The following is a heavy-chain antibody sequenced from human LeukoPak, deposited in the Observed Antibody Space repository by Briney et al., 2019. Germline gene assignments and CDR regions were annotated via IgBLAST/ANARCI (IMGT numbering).Heavy chain of an antibody. CDR2: IYYSGST. D-gene: IGHD6-13*01. Sequence: PSETLSLTCIVSGGSISSYYRCWVRHRPQEGLEWGGYIYYSGSTNYNPSLKSRVTTSVETSKNQSSLKLSSVTAADTAVYYCARGYSSSWDRRNLNWFDPWGQGTLVTVSS. CDR3: ARGYSSSWDRRNLNWFDP. CDR1: GGSISSYY. J-gene: IGHJ5*02. V-gene: IGHV4-59*08.